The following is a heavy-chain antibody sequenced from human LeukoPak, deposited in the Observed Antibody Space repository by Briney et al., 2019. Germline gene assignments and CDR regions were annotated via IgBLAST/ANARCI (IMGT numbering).Heavy chain of an antibody. CDR3: ARDQTPYG. Sequence: PGGSLRLACAASGFTFSNAWMSWVRQAPGKGLEWVANIKQDGSEKYYVDSVKGRFTISRDNAKNSLFLQMNSLRAEDTAVYYCARDQTPYGWGQGTLVTVSS. CDR2: IKQDGSEK. CDR1: GFTFSNAW. V-gene: IGHV3-7*01. D-gene: IGHD3-10*01. J-gene: IGHJ4*02.